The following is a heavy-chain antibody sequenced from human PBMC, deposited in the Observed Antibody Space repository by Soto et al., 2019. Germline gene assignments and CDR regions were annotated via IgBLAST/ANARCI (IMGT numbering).Heavy chain of an antibody. CDR3: ARDGEGF. CDR2: INTDGSRT. CDR1: GFTFSSNW. D-gene: IGHD2-21*01. V-gene: IGHV3-74*01. Sequence: EVQLVESGGGLVQPGGSLRLSCAASGFTFSSNWMHWVRRVPGRGLVWVSRINTDGSRTSDEDSVEGRCTISRDNAKDTVYWKMTSLRADGTAVDYCARDGEGFWGQGTLVTVSS. J-gene: IGHJ4*02.